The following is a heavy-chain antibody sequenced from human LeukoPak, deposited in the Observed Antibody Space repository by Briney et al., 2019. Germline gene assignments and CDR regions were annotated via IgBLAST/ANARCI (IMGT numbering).Heavy chain of an antibody. D-gene: IGHD5-24*01. CDR3: ARDMGWQQFDQ. CDR1: RFTFSNYW. V-gene: IGHV3-7*01. J-gene: IGHJ4*02. CDR2: IKKDGGET. Sequence: PGGSLRLSCVASRFTFSNYWMTWVRQAPGKGLERVANIKKDGGETYYMESVKGRFTISRDNARNSLYLQMNSLTVEDTAVYYCARDMGWQQFDQWGQGTLGTVSS.